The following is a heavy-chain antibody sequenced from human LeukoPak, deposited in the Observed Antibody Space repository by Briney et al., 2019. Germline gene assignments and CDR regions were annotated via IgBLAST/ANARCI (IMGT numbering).Heavy chain of an antibody. CDR3: ARGGRDGYNSPFVGLGY. Sequence: GGSLRLSCAASGFTFGSHDMNWVRQAPGKGLEWVAVISYDGSNKYYADSVKGRFTISRDNSKNTLYLQMNSLRAEDTAVYYCARGGRDGYNSPFVGLGYWGQGTLVTVSS. CDR1: GFTFGSHD. V-gene: IGHV3-30-3*01. J-gene: IGHJ4*02. D-gene: IGHD5-24*01. CDR2: ISYDGSNK.